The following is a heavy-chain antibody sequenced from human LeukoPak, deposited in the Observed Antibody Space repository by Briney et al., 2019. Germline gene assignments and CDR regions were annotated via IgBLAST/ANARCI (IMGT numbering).Heavy chain of an antibody. V-gene: IGHV1-18*01. CDR3: GRGYYSDY. J-gene: IGHJ4*02. D-gene: IGHD1-26*01. Sequence: ASVKVSCKGSGYTFTSYGISWVRQRPAQGLEWVGWITTDSGNTNYAQKLQGRVTMTTDTSTSTAYMELRSLRSDDTAVDYCGRGYYSDYWGQGALVTVSS. CDR2: ITTDSGNT. CDR1: GYTFTSYG.